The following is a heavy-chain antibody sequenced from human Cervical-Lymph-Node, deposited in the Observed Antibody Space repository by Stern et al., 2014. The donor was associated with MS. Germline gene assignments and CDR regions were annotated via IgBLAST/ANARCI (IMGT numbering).Heavy chain of an antibody. CDR3: ARVEMATITC. Sequence: QLQESGPGLVKPSETLSLTCTVSGYSISSGYYWGWIRQPPGKGLEWIGSIYHSGSTYYNPSLKSRVTISVDTSKNQFSLKLSSVTAADTAVYYCARVEMATITCWGQGTLVTVSS. CDR2: IYHSGST. D-gene: IGHD5-24*01. V-gene: IGHV4-38-2*02. J-gene: IGHJ4*02. CDR1: GYSISSGYY.